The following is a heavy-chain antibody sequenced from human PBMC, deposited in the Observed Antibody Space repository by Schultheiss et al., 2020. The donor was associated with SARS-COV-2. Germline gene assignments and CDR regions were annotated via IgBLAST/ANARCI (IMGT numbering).Heavy chain of an antibody. CDR2: IYYSGST. CDR1: GGSISSYY. Sequence: SETLSLTFTVSGGSISSYYWSWIRQPPGKGLEWIGYIYYSGSTNYNPSLKSRVTISVDTSKNQFSLKLSSVTAADTAVYYCARHVVAAGPSFDYWGQGTLVTVSS. V-gene: IGHV4-59*08. J-gene: IGHJ4*02. CDR3: ARHVVAAGPSFDY. D-gene: IGHD6-6*01.